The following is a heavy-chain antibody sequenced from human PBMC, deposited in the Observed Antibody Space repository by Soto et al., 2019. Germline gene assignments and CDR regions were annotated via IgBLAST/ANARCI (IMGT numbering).Heavy chain of an antibody. V-gene: IGHV3-23*01. Sequence: EVQLLESGGGLAQPGGSLRLSCTASGFTFSSYVMRWVRQAPGEGLEWVSTISAGGGSTYYTDSVKGRFTISRDNSKNTVHLQMNSLRGEDTAVYFCATPGLGSSRNHFENWGQGTLVTVSS. CDR3: ATPGLGSSRNHFEN. J-gene: IGHJ4*02. D-gene: IGHD2-2*01. CDR1: GFTFSSYV. CDR2: ISAGGGST.